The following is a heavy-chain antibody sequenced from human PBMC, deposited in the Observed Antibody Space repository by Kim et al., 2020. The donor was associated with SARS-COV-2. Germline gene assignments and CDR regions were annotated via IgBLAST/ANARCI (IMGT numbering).Heavy chain of an antibody. D-gene: IGHD3-22*01. CDR1: GYTFTSYG. Sequence: ASVKVSCKASGYTFTSYGISWVRQPPGQGLEWMGWISAYNGNTNYAQKLQGRVTMTTDTSTSTAYMELRSLRSDDTAVYYCARGGSRVTMIVVVMADAFDIWGQGTMVTVSS. J-gene: IGHJ3*02. CDR2: ISAYNGNT. CDR3: ARGGSRVTMIVVVMADAFDI. V-gene: IGHV1-18*01.